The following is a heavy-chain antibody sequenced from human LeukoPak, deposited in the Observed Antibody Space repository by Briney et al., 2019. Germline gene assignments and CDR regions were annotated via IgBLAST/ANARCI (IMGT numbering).Heavy chain of an antibody. CDR2: INPNSGGS. D-gene: IGHD3-22*01. V-gene: IGHV1-2*02. CDR3: AREYYYDRSVDY. CDR1: GYTFTGYY. Sequence: EASVKVSCKASGYTFTGYYIHWVRQAPGPGLEWMGWINPNSGGSNSAQKFQGRVTMTRDTSISTAYMELSRLRSDDTAVYYCAREYYYDRSVDYWGQGALVTVSS. J-gene: IGHJ4*02.